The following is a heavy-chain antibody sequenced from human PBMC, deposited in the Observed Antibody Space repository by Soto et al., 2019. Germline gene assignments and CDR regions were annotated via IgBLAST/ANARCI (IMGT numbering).Heavy chain of an antibody. D-gene: IGHD1-7*01. Sequence: GGSLRLSSAASGGNFSSYAMSWVRQAPGKGLEWVSDISGSGGSTYYADSVKGRFTISRDNSKNTLYLQMNNLRAEDTAVYYCATHNGYYVMSAFDIWGQGTMVTVSS. J-gene: IGHJ3*02. V-gene: IGHV3-23*01. CDR2: ISGSGGST. CDR3: ATHNGYYVMSAFDI. CDR1: GGNFSSYA.